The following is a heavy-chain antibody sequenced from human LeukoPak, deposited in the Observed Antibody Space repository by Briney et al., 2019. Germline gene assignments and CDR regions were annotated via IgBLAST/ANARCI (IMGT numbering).Heavy chain of an antibody. V-gene: IGHV3-30-3*01. CDR2: ISYDGSNK. CDR3: ARWTTALPY. D-gene: IGHD4-17*01. Sequence: PGGSLRLSCAASGFTFSSYAMHWVRQAPGKGLEWVAVISYDGSNKYYADSVKGRFTISRDNSKNTLYLQMNSLRAEDTAVYYCARWTTALPYWGQGTLVTVSS. CDR1: GFTFSSYA. J-gene: IGHJ4*02.